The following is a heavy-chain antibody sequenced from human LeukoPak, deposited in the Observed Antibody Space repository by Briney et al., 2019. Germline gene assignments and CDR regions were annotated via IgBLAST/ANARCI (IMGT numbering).Heavy chain of an antibody. V-gene: IGHV4-30-2*01. D-gene: IGHD4-17*01. CDR2: IYHSGST. J-gene: IGHJ4*02. Sequence: PSQSLSLTCAVSGGSISSGGYSWSWIRQPPGKGLEWFGYIYHSGSTYYNPSLKSRVTISVDRSKNQFSLKLSSVTAADTAVYYCARTRQEDYGDYGTFDYWGQGTLVTVSS. CDR1: GGSISSGGYS. CDR3: ARTRQEDYGDYGTFDY.